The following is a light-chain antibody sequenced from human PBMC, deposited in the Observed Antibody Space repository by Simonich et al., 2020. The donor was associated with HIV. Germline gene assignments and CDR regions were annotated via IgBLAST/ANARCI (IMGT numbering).Light chain of an antibody. CDR3: QTWGTGTVIRV. Sequence: QLVLTQSPSASASLGASVKLTCTLSSGHSSYAIAWHQQQPAKGPRYLMKLNSDGSHSKGDGIPDRFSGSSSGAERYLTISSLQSEDEADYYCQTWGTGTVIRVFGGGTKLTVL. CDR2: LNSDGSH. V-gene: IGLV4-69*01. CDR1: SGHSSYA. J-gene: IGLJ3*02.